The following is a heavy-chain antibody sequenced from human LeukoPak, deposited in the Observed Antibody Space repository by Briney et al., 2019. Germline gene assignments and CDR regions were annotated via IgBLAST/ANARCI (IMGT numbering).Heavy chain of an antibody. D-gene: IGHD2-15*01. CDR2: IYSGGST. CDR1: GFTVSSNY. Sequence: GGSLRLSCAASGFTVSSNYMSWVRQAPGKGLEWVSVIYSGGSTYYADSVKGRFTISRDNSKNTLYLQMNSLRAEDTAVYYCARKYCSGGSCYFDYWGQGALVTVSS. CDR3: ARKYCSGGSCYFDY. J-gene: IGHJ4*02. V-gene: IGHV3-53*01.